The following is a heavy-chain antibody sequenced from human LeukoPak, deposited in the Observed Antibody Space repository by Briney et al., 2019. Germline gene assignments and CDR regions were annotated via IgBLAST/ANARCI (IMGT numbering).Heavy chain of an antibody. CDR1: GFTVSSIY. J-gene: IGHJ5*02. V-gene: IGHV3-53*01. D-gene: IGHD6-19*01. CDR3: AGDTHSSSWYDH. CDR2: IYSDGNT. Sequence: GGSLRLSCAVSGFTVSSIYMSWVRQAPGKGLEWVSFIYSDGNTYYGDSVKGRFTLSRDSSRNTLYLQMNSLTVNDTAVYYCAGDTHSSSWYDHWGQGTLVTVSS.